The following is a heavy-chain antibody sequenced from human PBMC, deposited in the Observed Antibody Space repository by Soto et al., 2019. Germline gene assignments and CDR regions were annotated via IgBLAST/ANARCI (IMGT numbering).Heavy chain of an antibody. Sequence: EVQLLESGGGLVQPGGSLRLSCAASGFTFYSYAMSWVRQAPGKGLEWVSTIGSVGGDTYYADSVKRRFTISRDDSKNTLLLQTNSLRAEDTAVYYCVKDRMAYNSVWDPFDSWGQGTMVTVSS. J-gene: IGHJ3*02. CDR2: IGSVGGDT. D-gene: IGHD1-20*01. CDR1: GFTFYSYA. CDR3: VKDRMAYNSVWDPFDS. V-gene: IGHV3-23*01.